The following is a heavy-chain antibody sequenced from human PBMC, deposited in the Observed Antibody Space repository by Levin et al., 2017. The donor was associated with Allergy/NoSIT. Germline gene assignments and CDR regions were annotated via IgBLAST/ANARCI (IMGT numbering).Heavy chain of an antibody. J-gene: IGHJ3*02. CDR2: IIPIFGTA. Sequence: SVKVSCKASGGTFSSYAISWVRQAPGQGLEWMGGIIPIFGTANYAQKFQGRVTITADKSTSTAYMELSSLRSEDTAVYYCARATTVKDAFDIWGQGTMVTVSS. D-gene: IGHD4-17*01. V-gene: IGHV1-69*06. CDR3: ARATTVKDAFDI. CDR1: GGTFSSYA.